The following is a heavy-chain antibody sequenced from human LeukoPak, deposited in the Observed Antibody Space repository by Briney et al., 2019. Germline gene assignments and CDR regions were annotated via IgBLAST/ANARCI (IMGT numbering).Heavy chain of an antibody. CDR2: ISSSGGTM. V-gene: IGHV3-11*04. CDR1: GFTFDDLY. J-gene: IGHJ4*02. D-gene: IGHD4-23*01. Sequence: GGSLRLSCAVSGFTFDDLYMSWIRQAPGKGLEWIAYISSSGGTMNFADSVKGRFTISRDNAKNSLSLQMNRLRVEDTAVYYCARVTHGGFDLDYWGQGTQVTVSS. CDR3: ARVTHGGFDLDY.